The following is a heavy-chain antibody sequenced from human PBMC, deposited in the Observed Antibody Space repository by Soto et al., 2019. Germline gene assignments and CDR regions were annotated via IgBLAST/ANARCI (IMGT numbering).Heavy chain of an antibody. CDR3: AHRLAATGLFDY. Sequence: QITLKESGPTLVKPTQTLTLTCTFSGFSLSTSGVGVGWIRQPPGKPLEWLALIYWDDDKRYIPSLKSRLTITKDTSKTQVVLTMTNMDPVDTATYYCAHRLAATGLFDYWGQGTLVTVSS. CDR1: GFSLSTSGVG. V-gene: IGHV2-5*02. CDR2: IYWDDDK. J-gene: IGHJ4*02. D-gene: IGHD6-13*01.